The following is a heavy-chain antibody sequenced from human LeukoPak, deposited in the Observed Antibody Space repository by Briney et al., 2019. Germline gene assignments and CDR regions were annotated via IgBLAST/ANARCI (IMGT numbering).Heavy chain of an antibody. CDR3: AKAYVGPNWFDP. CDR2: ISGSGGST. D-gene: IGHD3-10*01. J-gene: IGHJ5*02. Sequence: GGSLRLSCAASGFTFSSYGMSWVRQAPGKGLEWVSAISGSGGSTYYADSVKGRFTISRDNSKNTLYLQMNSLRAEDTAVYYCAKAYVGPNWFDPWGQGTLVTVSS. V-gene: IGHV3-23*01. CDR1: GFTFSSYG.